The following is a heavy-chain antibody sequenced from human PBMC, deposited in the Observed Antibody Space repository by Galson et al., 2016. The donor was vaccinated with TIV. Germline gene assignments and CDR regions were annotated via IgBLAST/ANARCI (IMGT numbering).Heavy chain of an antibody. J-gene: IGHJ5*01. D-gene: IGHD6-19*01. CDR1: GGSVSGGTYH. CDR2: FSTSGNT. V-gene: IGHV4-61*02. Sequence: LSLTCTVSGGSVSGGTYHWSWIRQPAGKGLEWVGRFSTSGNTNYSPSLKSRVTILVDTSKNQFSLKLSSVTAAGTAVYYCARARSGWFDSWGQGTLVTVSS. CDR3: ARARSGWFDS.